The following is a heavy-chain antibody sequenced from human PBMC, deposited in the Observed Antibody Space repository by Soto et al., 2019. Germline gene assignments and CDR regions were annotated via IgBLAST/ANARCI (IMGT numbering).Heavy chain of an antibody. CDR3: ARLIGNSWLDS. CDR1: WDSVSTNSAT. CDR2: TDYRSKWYY. Sequence: QVQLQQSGPGLVKHSQTLSLTCDISWDSVSTNSATWDWFRQSPSIGLEWLGRTDYRSKWYYDFAVSVKGRITISPDTSSNQFSLQLHSVTPDDTAVYYCARLIGNSWLDSWGQGTLVTVSS. V-gene: IGHV6-1*01. D-gene: IGHD2-8*01. J-gene: IGHJ5*01.